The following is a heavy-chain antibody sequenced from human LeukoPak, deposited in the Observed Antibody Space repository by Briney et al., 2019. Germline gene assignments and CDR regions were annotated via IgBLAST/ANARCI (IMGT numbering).Heavy chain of an antibody. J-gene: IGHJ4*02. Sequence: SETLSLTCSVSGDSISRYYWTWIRQPPGKGLEWIGYISHTDGSKYDPSLRSRVFMSLDTSNNRLSLTLSSVTAADTATYYCARTPTVYLDAWGQGTLVTVPS. CDR1: GDSISRYY. CDR2: ISHTDGS. V-gene: IGHV4-59*01. D-gene: IGHD1-26*01. CDR3: ARTPTVYLDA.